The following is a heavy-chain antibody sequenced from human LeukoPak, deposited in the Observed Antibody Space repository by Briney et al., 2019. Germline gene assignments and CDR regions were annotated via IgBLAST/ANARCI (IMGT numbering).Heavy chain of an antibody. D-gene: IGHD3-3*01. Sequence: PSETLSLTCTVSGGSISSYYWSWIRQPAGKGLEWIGRIYTSGSTNYNPSLKSRVTMSVDTSKNQFSLKLSSVTAADTAVYYCAREASYDFWSGYDYYYGMDVWGQGTTVTVSS. CDR3: AREASYDFWSGYDYYYGMDV. CDR1: GGSISSYY. J-gene: IGHJ6*02. V-gene: IGHV4-4*07. CDR2: IYTSGST.